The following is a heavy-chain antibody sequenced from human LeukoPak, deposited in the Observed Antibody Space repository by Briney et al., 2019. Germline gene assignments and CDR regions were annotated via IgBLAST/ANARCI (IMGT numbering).Heavy chain of an antibody. Sequence: SETLSLTCTVSGGSISSGSYFWGWVRQPPGKGLEWIGSRYYSGSTDYNPSLKSRVTISADTSKNQFFLKLTSVTAADTAVYYCARQYDYWGQGTLVTVSS. CDR3: ARQYDY. V-gene: IGHV4-39*01. J-gene: IGHJ4*02. CDR2: RYYSGST. CDR1: GGSISSGSYF.